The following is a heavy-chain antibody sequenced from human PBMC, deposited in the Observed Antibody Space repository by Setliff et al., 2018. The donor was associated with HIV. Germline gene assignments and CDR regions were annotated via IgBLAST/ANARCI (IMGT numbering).Heavy chain of an antibody. Sequence: GGSLRLSCTASAFTFNKYAMAWVRQAPGKGLEWVSAISDTGDYTYYADSVKGRFTISRDNSKNTLYLQMNSLRAEDTAVYYCAKPPRPSSWPQYYFDYWGQGTLVTVSS. D-gene: IGHD6-13*01. J-gene: IGHJ4*02. V-gene: IGHV3-23*01. CDR1: AFTFNKYA. CDR2: ISDTGDYT. CDR3: AKPPRPSSWPQYYFDY.